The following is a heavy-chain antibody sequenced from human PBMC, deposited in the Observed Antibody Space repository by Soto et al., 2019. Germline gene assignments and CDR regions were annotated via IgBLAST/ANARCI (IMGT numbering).Heavy chain of an antibody. CDR3: ATNYVVSLAY. J-gene: IGHJ4*02. CDR1: CGSISTDRYY. V-gene: IGHV4-39*01. CDR2: IFYTGST. D-gene: IGHD2-21*01. Sequence: SETLSLTCTISCGSISTDRYYWGWIRQPPGRGLEWIGSIFYTGSTYYNPSLKSRVTISMDTSKNQFSLRMRSVTAADTAVYFCATNYVVSLAYWGEGAMGTISS.